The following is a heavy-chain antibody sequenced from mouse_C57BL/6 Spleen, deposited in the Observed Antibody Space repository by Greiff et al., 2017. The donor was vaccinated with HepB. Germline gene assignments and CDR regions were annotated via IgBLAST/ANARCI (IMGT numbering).Heavy chain of an antibody. J-gene: IGHJ4*01. CDR1: GFTFSSYA. D-gene: IGHD2-4*01. Sequence: DVQLVESGGGLVKPGGSLKLSCAASGFTFSSYAMSWVRQTPEKRLEWVATISDGGSYTYYPDNVKGRFTISRDNAKNNLYLQMSHLKSEDTAMYYCARDLGLREDAMDYWGQGTSVTVSS. V-gene: IGHV5-4*01. CDR2: ISDGGSYT. CDR3: ARDLGLREDAMDY.